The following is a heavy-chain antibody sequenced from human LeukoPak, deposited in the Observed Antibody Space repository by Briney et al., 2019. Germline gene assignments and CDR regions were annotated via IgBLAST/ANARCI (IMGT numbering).Heavy chain of an antibody. CDR3: AKVPSGCSSTSCYYYYGMDV. V-gene: IGHV3-23*01. J-gene: IGHJ6*02. Sequence: QAGGSLRLSCAASGFTFSSYAMSWVRQAPGKGLEWVSAISGSGGSTYYADSVKGRFTISRDNSKNTLYLQMNSLRAEDTAVYYCAKVPSGCSSTSCYYYYGMDVWGQGTTVTVSS. D-gene: IGHD2-2*01. CDR2: ISGSGGST. CDR1: GFTFSSYA.